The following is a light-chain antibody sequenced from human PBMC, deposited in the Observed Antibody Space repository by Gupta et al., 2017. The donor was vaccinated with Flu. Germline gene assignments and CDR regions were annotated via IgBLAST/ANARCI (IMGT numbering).Light chain of an antibody. J-gene: IGKJ3*01. V-gene: IGKV3-20*01. CDR2: GAS. Sequence: EIVFTQSPGPLSLSPGERATLSCRAGQSVSSNSLAWYQQKPGQAPRLLIYGASSRATGIPDRFSGSGSGTDFTLTISRLAPEDFAVYYCQQYGSSRFTFGPGTKVDIK. CDR3: QQYGSSRFT. CDR1: QSVSSNS.